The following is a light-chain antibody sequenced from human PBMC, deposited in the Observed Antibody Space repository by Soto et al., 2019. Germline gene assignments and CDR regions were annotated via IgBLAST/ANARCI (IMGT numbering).Light chain of an antibody. CDR1: QSVSSY. CDR2: DAS. V-gene: IGKV3-11*01. CDR3: HHRHSWPLT. J-gene: IGKJ4*01. Sequence: DIVFTQSPGPLSLSPGERATLSCMASQSVSSYLAWYQHRPGQAPRLLIYDASNRATGIPARLSRGGPGTAFTLTISSLETADFAVYYCHHRHSWPLTFGGGTRVEIK.